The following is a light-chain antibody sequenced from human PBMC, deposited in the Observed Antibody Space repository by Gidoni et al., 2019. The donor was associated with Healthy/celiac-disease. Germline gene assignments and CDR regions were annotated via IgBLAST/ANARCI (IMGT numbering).Light chain of an antibody. V-gene: IGKV4-1*01. J-gene: IGKJ2*01. CDR2: WAS. CDR1: QRVLYSSNNKNY. Sequence: DIVMTQSPDSLAVSLGERATINCQSSQRVLYSSNNKNYLAWEQQKPGHPPKLLIYWASTRESGVPDRFSGSGSGTDFTLTISSLHAEDVAVYYCQQYYSTPYTFGQGTKLEIK. CDR3: QQYYSTPYT.